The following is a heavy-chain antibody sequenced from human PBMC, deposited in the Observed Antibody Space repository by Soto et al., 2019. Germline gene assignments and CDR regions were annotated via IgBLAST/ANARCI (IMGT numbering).Heavy chain of an antibody. Sequence: QVHLVQSGGEVKKPGASVKVSCKASGYTFNRHGITWVRQAPGQGLEWMGWISGYNGDINYEQKFQGRVNLSSDTLTGTVYLELKSLRFDDTAVYYCARVRIVGAREIDFGGQGTLVTVSS. D-gene: IGHD1-26*01. J-gene: IGHJ4*02. CDR1: GYTFNRHG. V-gene: IGHV1-18*04. CDR2: ISGYNGDI. CDR3: ARVRIVGAREIDF.